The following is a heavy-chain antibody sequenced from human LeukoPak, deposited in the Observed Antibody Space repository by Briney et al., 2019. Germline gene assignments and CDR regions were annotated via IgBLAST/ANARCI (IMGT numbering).Heavy chain of an antibody. CDR1: GFTFSSYS. J-gene: IGHJ4*02. V-gene: IGHV3-30*18. CDR3: AEGLCDILTGYYPLFDY. D-gene: IGHD3-9*01. Sequence: GGSLRLSCAASGFTFSSYSMHWVRQAPGKGLEWVAVISYDGSNKYYADSVKGRFTISRDNSKNTLYLQMNSLRAEDTAVYCCAEGLCDILTGYYPLFDYWGQGTLVTVSS. CDR2: ISYDGSNK.